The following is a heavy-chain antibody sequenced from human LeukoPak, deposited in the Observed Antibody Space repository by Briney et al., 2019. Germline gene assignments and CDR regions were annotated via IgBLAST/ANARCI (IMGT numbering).Heavy chain of an antibody. D-gene: IGHD3-22*01. CDR3: ARGTLFSLGYYDSSGAANEYFQH. CDR2: ISYDGSSK. CDR1: GFTFSSYA. J-gene: IGHJ1*01. Sequence: GRSLRLSCAASGFTFSSYAMHWVRQAPGKGLEWVAVISYDGSSKYYADSVKGRFTISRDNSKNTLYLQMNSLRAEDTAVYYCARGTLFSLGYYDSSGAANEYFQHWGRAPWSPSPQ. V-gene: IGHV3-30-3*01.